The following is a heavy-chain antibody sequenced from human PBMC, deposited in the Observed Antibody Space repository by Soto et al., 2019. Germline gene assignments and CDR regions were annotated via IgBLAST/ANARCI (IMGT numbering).Heavy chain of an antibody. Sequence: PSQTLSLTCAISGDSVSSNSAAWNWIRQSPSRGLERLGRTYYRSKWYNDYAVSVKSRITINPDTSKNQFSLQLNSVTPEDTAVYYCARDHYYGSGSYYSLPDYYYYGMDVWGQGTTVTVSS. CDR3: ARDHYYGSGSYYSLPDYYYYGMDV. D-gene: IGHD3-10*01. CDR2: TYYRSKWYN. CDR1: GDSVSSNSAA. J-gene: IGHJ6*02. V-gene: IGHV6-1*01.